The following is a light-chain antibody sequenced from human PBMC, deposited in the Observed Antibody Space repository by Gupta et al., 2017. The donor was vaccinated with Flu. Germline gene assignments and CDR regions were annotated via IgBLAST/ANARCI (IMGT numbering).Light chain of an antibody. J-gene: IGLJ1*01. CDR2: ANS. Sequence: QSALAQPPSVSGTPGQRVNISCTGNSSNFGAGYEVHWYQHLPGAAPKLLIYANSDRPSGVPDRFSGSKSGISASLAITGLQPDDEADYYCQSYDSSLNAYVFGSGTRVTVL. V-gene: IGLV1-40*01. CDR3: QSYDSSLNAYV. CDR1: SSNFGAGYE.